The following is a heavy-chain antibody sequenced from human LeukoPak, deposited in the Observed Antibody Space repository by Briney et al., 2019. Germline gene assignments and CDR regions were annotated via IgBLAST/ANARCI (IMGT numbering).Heavy chain of an antibody. Sequence: GGSLRLSCAVSGFTFSDHYMDWVRQDPGKGLGWVGRRRNRAKSHTTDYAASVKGRITISRDDSKRTLYLQMNSLETEDTAVYYCARDATGDHWGQGTLVSVSS. CDR2: RRNRAKSHTT. CDR3: ARDATGDH. V-gene: IGHV3-72*01. J-gene: IGHJ4*02. CDR1: GFTFSDHY.